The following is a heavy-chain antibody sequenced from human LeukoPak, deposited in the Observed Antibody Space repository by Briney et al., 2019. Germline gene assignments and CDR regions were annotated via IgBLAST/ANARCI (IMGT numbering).Heavy chain of an antibody. Sequence: ASVKVSCKASGGTFSSYAISWVRQAPGQGLEWMGRIIPILGIANYAQKFQGRVTITADKSTSTAYMELSSLRSEDTAVYYRAKEGIAAAGTPIDYWGQGTLVTVSS. D-gene: IGHD6-13*01. CDR3: AKEGIAAAGTPIDY. CDR2: IIPILGIA. J-gene: IGHJ4*02. V-gene: IGHV1-69*04. CDR1: GGTFSSYA.